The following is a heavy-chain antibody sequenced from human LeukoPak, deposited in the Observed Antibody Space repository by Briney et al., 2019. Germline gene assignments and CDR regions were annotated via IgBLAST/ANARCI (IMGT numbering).Heavy chain of an antibody. CDR2: IIPILGIA. CDR1: GYTFTGYY. CDR3: ASPLQYYYDSSGALDAFDI. D-gene: IGHD3-22*01. J-gene: IGHJ3*02. Sequence: SVKVSCKASGYTFTGYYMHWVRQAPGQGLEWMGRIIPILGIANYAQKFQGRVTITADKSTSTAYMELSSLRSEDTAVYYCASPLQYYYDSSGALDAFDIWGQGTMVTVSS. V-gene: IGHV1-69*02.